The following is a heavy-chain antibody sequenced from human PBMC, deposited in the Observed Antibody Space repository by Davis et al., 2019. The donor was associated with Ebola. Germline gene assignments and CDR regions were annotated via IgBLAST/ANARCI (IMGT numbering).Heavy chain of an antibody. V-gene: IGHV3-7*03. J-gene: IGHJ5*02. CDR3: ARLSLYNSGGGGFDP. CDR1: GFTFSSYW. D-gene: IGHD6-19*01. Sequence: ESLKISCAASGFTFSSYWMSWVRQAPGKGPEWVANIKSDESEKFYVDSVKVRFTISRDNVKNSLYLQMTSLRAEDTAVYYCARLSLYNSGGGGFDPWGQGTLVTVSS. CDR2: IKSDESEK.